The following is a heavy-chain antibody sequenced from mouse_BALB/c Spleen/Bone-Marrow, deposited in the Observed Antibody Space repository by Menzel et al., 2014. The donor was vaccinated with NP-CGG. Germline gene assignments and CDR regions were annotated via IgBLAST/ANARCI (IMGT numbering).Heavy chain of an antibody. CDR1: GYTFSSYW. CDR3: ARGEWKGPFDY. CDR2: ILPGSGSI. D-gene: IGHD1-3*01. Sequence: FHLQQSGAELMKPGASAKISCKATGYTFSSYWIEWIKQRPGHGPEWIGEILPGSGSINYNEKFKGKATITADSSSNTAYMQLSSLTSEDSAVYDCARGEWKGPFDYWGQGTPLTDTS. J-gene: IGHJ2*01. V-gene: IGHV1-9*01.